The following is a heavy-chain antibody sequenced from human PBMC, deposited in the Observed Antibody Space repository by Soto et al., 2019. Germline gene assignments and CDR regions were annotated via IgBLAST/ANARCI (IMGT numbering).Heavy chain of an antibody. D-gene: IGHD2-2*01. V-gene: IGHV3-9*01. CDR2: ISWNSGSI. CDR1: GFTFDDYA. J-gene: IGHJ6*02. CDR3: AKDKKVGCSSTSCPYGMDV. Sequence: GGSLRLSCAASGFTFDDYAMHWVRQAPGKGLEWVSGISWNSGSIGYADSVKGRFTISRDNAKNSLYLQMNSLRAEDTALYYRAKDKKVGCSSTSCPYGMDVWGQGTTVTVSS.